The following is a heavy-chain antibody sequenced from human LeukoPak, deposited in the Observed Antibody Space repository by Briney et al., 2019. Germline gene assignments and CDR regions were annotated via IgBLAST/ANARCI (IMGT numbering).Heavy chain of an antibody. V-gene: IGHV1-2*02. Sequence: ASVKVSCKASGYTFTGYYMHWVRQAPGQGLEWMGWINPNSGGTNYAQKFQGRVTMTRDTSTSTVYMELSSLRSEDTAVYYCAREGRSSGWYYWGQGTLVTVSS. CDR2: INPNSGGT. CDR3: AREGRSSGWYY. J-gene: IGHJ4*02. CDR1: GYTFTGYY. D-gene: IGHD6-19*01.